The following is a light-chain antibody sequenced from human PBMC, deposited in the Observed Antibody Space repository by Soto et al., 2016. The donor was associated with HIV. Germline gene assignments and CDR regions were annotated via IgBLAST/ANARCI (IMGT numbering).Light chain of an antibody. CDR3: QVWDSRNDHLV. Sequence: SFVLTQPPSVSVAPGKTARVTCGAKQTLEVKVSTGTSRSQARPLVLVVYDDSDRPSGIPERFSGSNSGNTATLTISRVEAGDEGDYYCQVWDSRNDHLVFGPGTKVTVL. V-gene: IGLV3-21*03. CDR2: DDS. CDR1: TLEVKV. J-gene: IGLJ1*01.